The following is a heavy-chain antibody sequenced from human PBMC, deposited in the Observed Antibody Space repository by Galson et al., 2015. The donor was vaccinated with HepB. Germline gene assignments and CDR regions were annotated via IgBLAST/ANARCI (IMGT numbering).Heavy chain of an antibody. CDR1: EYTFTSYA. V-gene: IGHV7-4-1*02. J-gene: IGHJ4*02. CDR3: ARENPSGIAVADDDY. Sequence: SVKVSCKASEYTFTSYAMNWVRQAPGQGLEWMGWINTNTGNPTYAQGFTGRFVFSLDTSVSTAYLQISSLKAEDTAVYYCARENPSGIAVADDDYWGQGTLVTVSS. CDR2: INTNTGNP. D-gene: IGHD6-19*01.